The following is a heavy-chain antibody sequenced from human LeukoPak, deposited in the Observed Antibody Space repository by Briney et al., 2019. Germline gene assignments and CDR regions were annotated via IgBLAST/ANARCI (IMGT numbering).Heavy chain of an antibody. Sequence: GGSLRLSCAASGFTFDDYAMHWVRQAPGKGLEWVSGISWNSGSIGYADSVKGRFAISRDNAKNSLYLQMNSLRAEDTAVYYCAKGPIPYYDSSGYYGYWGQGTLVTVSS. CDR1: GFTFDDYA. CDR2: ISWNSGSI. D-gene: IGHD3-22*01. V-gene: IGHV3-9*01. J-gene: IGHJ4*02. CDR3: AKGPIPYYDSSGYYGY.